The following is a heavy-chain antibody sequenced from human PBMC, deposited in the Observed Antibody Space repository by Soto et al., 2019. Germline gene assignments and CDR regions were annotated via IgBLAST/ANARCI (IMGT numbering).Heavy chain of an antibody. CDR3: AKDVGAFTYGFPDY. D-gene: IGHD3-10*01. CDR2: ISYDGSNK. CDR1: GFSFRTYG. V-gene: IGHV3-30*18. Sequence: VQLVESGGGVVQPGRSLRLSCAASGFSFRTYGMHWVRQAPGKGLEWVVVISYDGSNKYYADSVKGRFTISRDNSKNTLYLQMNSLRAEDTAVYYCAKDVGAFTYGFPDYWGQGTLVTVSS. J-gene: IGHJ4*02.